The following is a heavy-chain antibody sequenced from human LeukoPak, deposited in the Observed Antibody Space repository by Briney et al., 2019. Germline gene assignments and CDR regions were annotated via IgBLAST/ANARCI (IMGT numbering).Heavy chain of an antibody. CDR2: INPSGGST. CDR3: ARAHLERYQLLSVCFDL. V-gene: IGHV1-46*01. D-gene: IGHD2-2*01. CDR1: GYTFTSYY. Sequence: ASVKVSCTASGYTFTSYYMHWVRQAPGQGLEWMGIINPSGGSTSYAQKFQGRVTMTRDTSTSTVYMELSSLRSEDTAVYYCARAHLERYQLLSVCFDLWGQGTLVTVSS. J-gene: IGHJ5*02.